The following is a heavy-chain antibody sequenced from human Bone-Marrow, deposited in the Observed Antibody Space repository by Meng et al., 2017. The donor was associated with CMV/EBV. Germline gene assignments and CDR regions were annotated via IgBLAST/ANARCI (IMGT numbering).Heavy chain of an antibody. CDR2: IIPILGIA. CDR3: AREDYYDSSGFSPGRFDP. J-gene: IGHJ5*02. Sequence: SVKVSCKASGGTFSSYAISWVRQAPGQGLEWMGGIIPILGIANYAQKFQGRVTITADKSTSTAYMELSSLRSEDTAVYYCAREDYYDSSGFSPGRFDPWGQGTLVAVSS. V-gene: IGHV1-69*10. CDR1: GGTFSSYA. D-gene: IGHD3-22*01.